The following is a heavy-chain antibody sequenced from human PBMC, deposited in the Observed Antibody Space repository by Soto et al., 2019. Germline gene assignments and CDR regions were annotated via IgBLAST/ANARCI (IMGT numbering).Heavy chain of an antibody. CDR3: ARGGGSSWYWYYYYGMDV. V-gene: IGHV3-74*01. CDR2: INSDGSST. Sequence: GGSLRLSCAASGFTFSSYWMHWVRQAPGKGLVWVSRINSDGSSTSYADSVKGRFTISRDNAKNTLYLQMNSLRAEDTAVYYCARGGGSSWYWYYYYGMDVWGQGTTVTVSS. J-gene: IGHJ6*02. D-gene: IGHD6-13*01. CDR1: GFTFSSYW.